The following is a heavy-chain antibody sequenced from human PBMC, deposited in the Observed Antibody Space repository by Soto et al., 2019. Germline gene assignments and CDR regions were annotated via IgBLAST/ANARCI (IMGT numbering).Heavy chain of an antibody. D-gene: IGHD3-3*01. CDR3: ERDWSALGRIA. V-gene: IGHV3-53*02. J-gene: IGHJ5*02. CDR2: IYSGGST. Sequence: EVQLVETGGGLIQPGGSLRLSCAASGFTVSSNYMSWVRQAPGKGLEWVLVIYSGGSTYYADSVKGRFTISRDNSKNTLYLQMNSLRAEDTAVYYCERDWSALGRIAWGQGTLVTVSS. CDR1: GFTVSSNY.